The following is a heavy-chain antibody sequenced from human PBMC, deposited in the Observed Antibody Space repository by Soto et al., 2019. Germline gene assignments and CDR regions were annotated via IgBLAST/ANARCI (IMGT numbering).Heavy chain of an antibody. CDR3: AKSYDYVWGSFALEYYFDY. D-gene: IGHD3-16*01. CDR1: GFTYSSYA. J-gene: IGHJ4*02. Sequence: PGGSLRLSCEAYGFTYSSYAMSWVRQAPGKGLEWVSAISGSGGSTYYADSVKGRFTISRDNSKNTLYLQMNSLRAEDTAVYYCAKSYDYVWGSFALEYYFDYWGQGT. CDR2: ISGSGGST. V-gene: IGHV3-23*01.